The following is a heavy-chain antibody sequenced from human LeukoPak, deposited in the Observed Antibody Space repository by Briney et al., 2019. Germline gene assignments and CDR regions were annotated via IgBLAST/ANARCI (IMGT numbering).Heavy chain of an antibody. CDR1: GFTFSSYW. J-gene: IGHJ1*01. Sequence: GGSLRLSCAASGFTFSSYWMHWVRQAPGKGLVWVSRIKSDGSTRYADSVKGRFTISRDNAKNTVSLQMNSLRAEDRGVYYCARAPSEIGGYYPEYFRHWGQGTLVTVSP. CDR3: ARAPSEIGGYYPEYFRH. CDR2: IKSDGST. V-gene: IGHV3-74*01. D-gene: IGHD3-22*01.